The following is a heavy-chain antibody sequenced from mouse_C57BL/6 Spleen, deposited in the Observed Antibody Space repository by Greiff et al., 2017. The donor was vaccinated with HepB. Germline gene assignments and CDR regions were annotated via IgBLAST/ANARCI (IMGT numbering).Heavy chain of an antibody. CDR3: AREGYYGSSYVYFDV. J-gene: IGHJ1*03. CDR2: ISDGGSYT. V-gene: IGHV5-4*01. Sequence: EVHLVESGGGLVKPGGSLKLSCAASGFTFSSYAMSWVRQTPEKRLEWVATISDGGSYTYYPDNVKGRFTISRDNAKNNLYLQMSHLKSEDTAMYYCAREGYYGSSYVYFDVWGTGTTVTVSS. D-gene: IGHD1-1*01. CDR1: GFTFSSYA.